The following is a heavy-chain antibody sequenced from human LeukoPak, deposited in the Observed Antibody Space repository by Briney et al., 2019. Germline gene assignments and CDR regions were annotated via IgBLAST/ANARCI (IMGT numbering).Heavy chain of an antibody. J-gene: IGHJ4*02. CDR2: IYYSGST. CDR3: ARAQMGGFGDFDY. CDR1: GGSINSGDYY. D-gene: IGHD3-16*01. Sequence: SETLSLTCTVSGGSINSGDYYWSWIRQPPGKGLEWIGYIYYSGSTYYNPSLKSRVTISVDTSRNQFSLKLSSVTAADTAVYYCARAQMGGFGDFDYWGQGTLVTVSS. V-gene: IGHV4-30-4*01.